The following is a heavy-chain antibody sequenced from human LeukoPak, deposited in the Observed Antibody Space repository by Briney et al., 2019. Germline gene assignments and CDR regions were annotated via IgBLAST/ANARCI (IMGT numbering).Heavy chain of an antibody. CDR1: GGSFSGYY. V-gene: IGHV4-34*01. J-gene: IGHJ5*02. Sequence: SETLSLTCAFYGGSFSGYYWSWIRQPPGKGLEWIGEINHSGGTKYNPSLKSRVTISVDTSKNQFSLKLSSVTAADTAVYYCARQARDILTGYYTGWFDPWGQGTLVTVSS. CDR2: INHSGGT. D-gene: IGHD3-9*01. CDR3: ARQARDILTGYYTGWFDP.